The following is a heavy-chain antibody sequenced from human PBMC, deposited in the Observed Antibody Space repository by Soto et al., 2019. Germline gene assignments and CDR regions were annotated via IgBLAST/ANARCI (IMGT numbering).Heavy chain of an antibody. CDR3: TTPRSSFQCPPFDP. J-gene: IGHJ5*02. Sequence: GGSLRLSCAASGFTFSSYAMSWVRQAPGKGREWVSVISGSGGSTHYADSVKGRSTISRDNSKNTLYLQVNSLKVEDTAVYFCTTPRSSFQCPPFDPWGDGT. D-gene: IGHD6-19*01. CDR1: GFTFSSYA. CDR2: ISGSGGST. V-gene: IGHV3-23*01.